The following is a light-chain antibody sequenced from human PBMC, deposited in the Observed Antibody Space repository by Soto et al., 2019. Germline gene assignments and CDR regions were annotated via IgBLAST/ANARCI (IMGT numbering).Light chain of an antibody. CDR1: SSDIGGYTY. V-gene: IGLV2-14*01. Sequence: QSVLTQPASVSGSPGQSITISCTGTSSDIGGYTYASWYQQHPGKAPKLMIYDITDRPSGVSNRFSGSKSGNTASLTISGLQAEDEADYYCSSYTSSSTLVFGGGTKLTVL. CDR2: DIT. J-gene: IGLJ2*01. CDR3: SSYTSSSTLV.